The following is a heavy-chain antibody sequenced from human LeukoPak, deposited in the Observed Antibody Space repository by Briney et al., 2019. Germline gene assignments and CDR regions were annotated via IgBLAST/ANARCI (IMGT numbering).Heavy chain of an antibody. V-gene: IGHV1-2*02. CDR3: ARVPRVATIRHYYFDY. D-gene: IGHD5-12*01. J-gene: IGHJ4*02. CDR1: GYTFTGYY. CDR2: INPNSGGT. Sequence: GSSVRVSCKASGYTFTGYYMHWVRQAPGQGLEWMGWINPNSGGTNYAQKFQGRVTMTRDTSISTAYMELSRLRSDDTAVYYCARVPRVATIRHYYFDYWGQGTLVTVSS.